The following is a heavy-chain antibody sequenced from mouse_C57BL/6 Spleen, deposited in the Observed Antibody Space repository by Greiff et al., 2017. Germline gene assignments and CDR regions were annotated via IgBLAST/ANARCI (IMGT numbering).Heavy chain of an antibody. Sequence: EVKLVESGGGLVKPGGSLKLSCAASGFTFSSYAMSWVRQTPEKRLEWVATISDGGSYTYYPDNVKGRFTISRDNAKNNLYLQMSHLKSEDTAMYYCARAQVPFDYWGQGTTLTVSS. CDR2: ISDGGSYT. J-gene: IGHJ2*01. CDR3: ARAQVPFDY. CDR1: GFTFSSYA. V-gene: IGHV5-4*03.